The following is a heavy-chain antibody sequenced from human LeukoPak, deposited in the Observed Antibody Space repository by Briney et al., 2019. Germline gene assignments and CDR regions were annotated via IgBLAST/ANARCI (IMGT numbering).Heavy chain of an antibody. CDR1: GYTFTDYY. CDR2: INPNSGGT. Sequence: ASVKVSCKASGYTFTDYYIHWVRQAPGQGLEWMGWINPNSGGTNYTQKFQGRVTLTRDTSIDTAYLEVTGLTSDDTAVYYCARGVYYGSGSYVFEYWGQGTQIIVSS. J-gene: IGHJ4*02. CDR3: ARGVYYGSGSYVFEY. D-gene: IGHD3-10*01. V-gene: IGHV1-2*02.